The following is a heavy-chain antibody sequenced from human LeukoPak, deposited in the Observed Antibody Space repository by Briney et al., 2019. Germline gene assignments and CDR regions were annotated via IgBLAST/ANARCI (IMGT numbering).Heavy chain of an antibody. CDR3: ARGHNYYGSGSYPWFDP. CDR2: INWNGGST. D-gene: IGHD3-10*01. CDR1: GFTFDDYG. Sequence: GGSLRLSCAASGFTFDDYGMSWVRHAPGKGLEWVSGINWNGGSTVYADSVKGRFTISRDNAKNSLYLQMNSLRAEDTALYHCARGHNYYGSGSYPWFDPWGQGTLVTVSS. V-gene: IGHV3-20*01. J-gene: IGHJ5*02.